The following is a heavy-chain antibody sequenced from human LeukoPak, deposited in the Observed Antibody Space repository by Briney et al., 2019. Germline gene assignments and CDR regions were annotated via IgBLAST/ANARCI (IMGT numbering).Heavy chain of an antibody. D-gene: IGHD4-23*01. CDR3: ARGVPTVVTGWYFDL. CDR2: IYHSGST. Sequence: PSETLSLTCTVSGGSISSGYYWGWIRQPPGKGLEWIGSIYHSGSTYYNPSLKSRVTISVDTSKNQFSLKLSSVTAADTAVYYCARGVPTVVTGWYFDLWGRGTLVTVSS. V-gene: IGHV4-38-2*02. J-gene: IGHJ2*01. CDR1: GGSISSGYY.